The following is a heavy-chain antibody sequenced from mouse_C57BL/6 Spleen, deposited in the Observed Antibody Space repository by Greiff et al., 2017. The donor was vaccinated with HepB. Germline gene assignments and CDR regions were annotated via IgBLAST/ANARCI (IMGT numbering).Heavy chain of an antibody. CDR2: INPNNGGT. Sequence: EVQLQQSGPELVKPGASVKMSCKASGYTFTDYNMHWVKQSHGKSLEWIGYINPNNGGTSYNQKFKGKATLTVNKSSSTAYMELRSLTSEDSAVYYGATYYSNFYYAMDYWGQGTSVTVSS. D-gene: IGHD2-5*01. CDR1: GYTFTDYN. V-gene: IGHV1-22*01. CDR3: ATYYSNFYYAMDY. J-gene: IGHJ4*01.